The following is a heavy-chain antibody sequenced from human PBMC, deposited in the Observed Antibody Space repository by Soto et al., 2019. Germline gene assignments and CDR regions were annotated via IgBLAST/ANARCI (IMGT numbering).Heavy chain of an antibody. Sequence: GGSLRLSCAASGFTFSSYSMNWVRQAPGKGLERVSSISSSSSYIYYADSVKGRFTISRDNAKNSLYLQMNSLRAEDTAVYYCARFQNYYDSSGRPTYGMDVWGQGTTVTVSS. CDR1: GFTFSSYS. CDR2: ISSSSSYI. D-gene: IGHD3-22*01. CDR3: ARFQNYYDSSGRPTYGMDV. J-gene: IGHJ6*02. V-gene: IGHV3-21*01.